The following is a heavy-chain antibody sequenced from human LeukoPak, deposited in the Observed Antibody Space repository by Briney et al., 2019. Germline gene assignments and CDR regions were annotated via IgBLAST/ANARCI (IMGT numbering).Heavy chain of an antibody. V-gene: IGHV3-21*01. CDR2: ISSSSSYI. D-gene: IGHD3-3*01. J-gene: IGHJ4*02. Sequence: GGSLGLSCAASGFTFSSYSMNWVRQAPGKGLEWVSSISSSSSYIYYADSVKGRFTISRDNAKNSLYLQMNSLRAEDTAVYYCARVLRFLDYFDYWGQGTLVTVSS. CDR3: ARVLRFLDYFDY. CDR1: GFTFSSYS.